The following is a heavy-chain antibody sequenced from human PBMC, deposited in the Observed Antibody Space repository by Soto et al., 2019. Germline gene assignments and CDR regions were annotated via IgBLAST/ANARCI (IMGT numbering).Heavy chain of an antibody. Sequence: SETLSLTCTVPGGSIRTNFYWGWIRQPPGKGLEWIGSVYYSGSTYYNPSLKSRVTISGDTSKNQFSLKLRSVTAADTAVYYCARIFIASSGSVGDSSDYRCPASLLTLAS. CDR3: ARIFIASSGSVGDSSDY. D-gene: IGHD2-15*01. CDR1: GGSIRTNFY. CDR2: VYYSGST. J-gene: IGHJ4*02. V-gene: IGHV4-39*01.